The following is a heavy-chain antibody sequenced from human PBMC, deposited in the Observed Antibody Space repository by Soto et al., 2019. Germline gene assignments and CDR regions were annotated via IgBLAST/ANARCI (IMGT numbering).Heavy chain of an antibody. Sequence: PSETLSLTCTVSGGSVSSYYWSWIRQPPGKGLEWIGYIYYSGSTKYNPSLKSRVTMSVDTSSNQFSLKMSSVTAADTAVYYCARHSNRNYGLYYFDYWGLGALVTVSS. CDR1: GGSVSSYY. CDR2: IYYSGST. D-gene: IGHD4-4*01. J-gene: IGHJ4*02. CDR3: ARHSNRNYGLYYFDY. V-gene: IGHV4-59*08.